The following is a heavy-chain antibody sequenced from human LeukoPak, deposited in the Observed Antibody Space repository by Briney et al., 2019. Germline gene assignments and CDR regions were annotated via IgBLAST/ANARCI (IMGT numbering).Heavy chain of an antibody. CDR1: GFIFSSFW. Sequence: GGSLRLSCTASGFIFSSFWMTWVRQAPGKGLGWVANIRPDGSAQYYVDSMKGRFTISRDNAKNSLFLQMDSLRVEDTAVYYCARATVATAGTEWGQGTLVTVSP. CDR2: IRPDGSAQ. D-gene: IGHD2-15*01. V-gene: IGHV3-7*01. J-gene: IGHJ4*02. CDR3: ARATVATAGTE.